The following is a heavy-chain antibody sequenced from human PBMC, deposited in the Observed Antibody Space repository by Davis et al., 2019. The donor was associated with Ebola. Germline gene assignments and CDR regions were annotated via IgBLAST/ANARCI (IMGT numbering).Heavy chain of an antibody. V-gene: IGHV3-11*01. J-gene: IGHJ6*02. CDR2: ISSSGSTI. D-gene: IGHD4-17*01. Sequence: GGSLRLSCAASGFTFSDYYMSWIRQAPGKGLEWVSYISSSGSTIYYADSVKGRFTISRDNAKNSLYLQMNSLRAEDTAVYYCARRTPPSTVSYYYYYGMDVWGQGTTVTVSS. CDR1: GFTFSDYY. CDR3: ARRTPPSTVSYYYYYGMDV.